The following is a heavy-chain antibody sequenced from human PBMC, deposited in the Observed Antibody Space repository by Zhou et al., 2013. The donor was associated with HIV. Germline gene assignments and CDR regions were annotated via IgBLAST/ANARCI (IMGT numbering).Heavy chain of an antibody. Sequence: QVQLVQSGAEVKKPGSSVKVSCKASGGTFATYAISWVRQAPGQGLEWIGSLSPMFGTPNYAQKFQGRVTISTDESTSTVYMDLSSLTSEDTAVYYCARSLAVAGVPPPLDPRGQGPWSTVXS. V-gene: IGHV1-69*05. CDR2: LSPMFGTP. CDR1: GGTFATYA. CDR3: ARSLAVAGVPPPLDP. D-gene: IGHD6-19*01. J-gene: IGHJ5*02.